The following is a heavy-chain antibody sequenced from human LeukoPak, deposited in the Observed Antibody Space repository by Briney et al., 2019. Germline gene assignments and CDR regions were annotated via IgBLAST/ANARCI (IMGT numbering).Heavy chain of an antibody. D-gene: IGHD2-2*02. J-gene: IGHJ6*03. CDR1: GFTFDDYG. CDR3: ARRKLGYCSSTSCYTPDYYYYMDV. V-gene: IGHV3-20*04. CDR2: INWNGGST. Sequence: PGGSLRLSCAASGFTFDDYGMSWVRQAPGKGLEWVSGINWNGGSTGYADSVKGRFTISRDNAKNSLYLQMNSLRAEDTALYYCARRKLGYCSSTSCYTPDYYYYMDVWGKGTTVTVSS.